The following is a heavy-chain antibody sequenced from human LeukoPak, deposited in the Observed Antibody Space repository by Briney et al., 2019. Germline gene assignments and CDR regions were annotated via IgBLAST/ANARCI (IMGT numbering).Heavy chain of an antibody. J-gene: IGHJ6*02. V-gene: IGHV3-30*18. Sequence: GGSLRLSCAASGFTFSSYGMHWVRQAPGKGLEWVAVISYDGSNKYYADSVKGRFTISRDNSKNTLYLQMNSLRAEDTAVYYCAKDPTGYSSSHYGMDVWGQGTTVTVSS. CDR1: GFTFSSYG. D-gene: IGHD6-13*01. CDR2: ISYDGSNK. CDR3: AKDPTGYSSSHYGMDV.